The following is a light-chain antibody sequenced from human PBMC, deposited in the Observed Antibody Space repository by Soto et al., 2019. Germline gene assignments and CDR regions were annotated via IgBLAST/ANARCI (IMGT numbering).Light chain of an antibody. J-gene: IGLJ2*01. V-gene: IGLV2-14*01. Sequence: QSVLTQPASVSGSPGQSITISCTGASSDVGGHNFVSWYQHHPGKAPQLMIYEVNNQPSGISDRFSGSKSGNTASLTISGLQAEDEADYYCSSYTNSRSVIFGGGTK. CDR3: SSYTNSRSVI. CDR1: SSDVGGHNF. CDR2: EVN.